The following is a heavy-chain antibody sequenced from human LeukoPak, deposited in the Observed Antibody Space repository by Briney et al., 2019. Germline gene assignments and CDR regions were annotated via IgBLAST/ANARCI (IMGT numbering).Heavy chain of an antibody. CDR1: GFTFSSYS. V-gene: IGHV3-21*01. D-gene: IGHD5-24*01. Sequence: PGGSLRLSCAASGFTFSSYSMNWVRQAPGKGLEWVSSISTSGTYIYYADSVKGRFTISRDNAKNSLSLQMNSLRAEDTAVYYCARLAQGSDVDGWGQGTTVTVSS. CDR2: ISTSGTYI. CDR3: ARLAQGSDVDG. J-gene: IGHJ6*02.